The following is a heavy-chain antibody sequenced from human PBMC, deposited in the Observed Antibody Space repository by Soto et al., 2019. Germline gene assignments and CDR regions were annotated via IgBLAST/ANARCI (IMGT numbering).Heavy chain of an antibody. V-gene: IGHV3-48*03. Sequence: PGGSLRLSCAASGFTFSRYEMNWVRQAPGKGLGWISYISTSGSTIYYADSVKGRFTISRDNAKSSLYLQMNSLRAEDTAVYYCARELAAAGSFEYWGQGSLVTVSS. CDR2: ISTSGSTI. D-gene: IGHD6-13*01. CDR1: GFTFSRYE. J-gene: IGHJ4*02. CDR3: ARELAAAGSFEY.